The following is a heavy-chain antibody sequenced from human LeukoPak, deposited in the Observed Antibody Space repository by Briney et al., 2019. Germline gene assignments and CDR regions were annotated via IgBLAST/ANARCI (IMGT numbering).Heavy chain of an antibody. CDR2: INLSGART. CDR3: AKGIELLWFGERFDP. J-gene: IGHJ5*02. V-gene: IGHV3-23*01. D-gene: IGHD3-10*01. CDR1: GFIFDNYA. Sequence: GGSLRLSCTASGFIFDNYAMSWVRQPSGEGLEWVSGINLSGARTYYADSVKGRFTISRDNSKNTLYLQMNSLRADDTAIYYCAKGIELLWFGERFDPWGQGTLVTVSS.